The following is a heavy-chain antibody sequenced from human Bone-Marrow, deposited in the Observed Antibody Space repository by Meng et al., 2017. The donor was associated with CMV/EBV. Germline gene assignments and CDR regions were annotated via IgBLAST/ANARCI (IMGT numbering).Heavy chain of an antibody. CDR1: GFTFSSYG. CDR2: ISSGSYNI. CDR3: ARLGGGNYYYYAMDV. Sequence: GGSLRLSCAASGFTFSSYGMHWVRQAPGKGLEWVSSISSGSYNIDYADSVKGRFTISRDNAKNSLFLQMNSLRAEDTAVYYCARLGGGNYYYYAMDVWGKGTTVTVSS. J-gene: IGHJ6*04. V-gene: IGHV3-21*06. D-gene: IGHD3-16*01.